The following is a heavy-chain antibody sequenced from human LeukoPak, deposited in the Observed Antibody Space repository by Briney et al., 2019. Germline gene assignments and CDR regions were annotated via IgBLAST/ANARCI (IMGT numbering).Heavy chain of an antibody. V-gene: IGHV5-51*01. D-gene: IGHD3-10*01. J-gene: IGHJ4*02. CDR2: IYPGDSDT. CDR3: AVGTFGSGSFYGPPFDF. Sequence: GESLKISCKGSGYSFTDYWIGWVCQMPGKGLEWVGIIYPGDSDTRYSPSFQGQVTISADKSISTAYLQWDSLKASDTAMYYCAVGTFGSGSFYGPPFDFWSQGTLVTVSP. CDR1: GYSFTDYW.